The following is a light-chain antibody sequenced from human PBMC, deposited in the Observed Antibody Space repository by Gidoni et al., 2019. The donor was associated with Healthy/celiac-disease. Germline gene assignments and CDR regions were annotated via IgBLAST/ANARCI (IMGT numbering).Light chain of an antibody. CDR1: QSLLHSNGYNY. CDR2: LGS. CDR3: MQALQTPPT. J-gene: IGKJ1*01. Sequence: DIVMTKSPLSLLVTPGEPASISCSSSQSLLHSNGYNYLDWYLQKPGQSPMLLIYLGSNRASGVPDRFSGSGSGTDFTLKISRVEAEDVGVYYCMQALQTPPTFGQGTKVEIK. V-gene: IGKV2-28*01.